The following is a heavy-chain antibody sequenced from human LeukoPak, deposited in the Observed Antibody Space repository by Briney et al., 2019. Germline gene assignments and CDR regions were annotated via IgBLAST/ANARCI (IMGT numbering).Heavy chain of an antibody. CDR1: GFTFNNYG. V-gene: IGHV3-30*18. Sequence: GRSLRLSCAASGFTFNNYGMQWVRQTPGKGLEWVTVISHDGSVKHYADSVKGRFTISRDTSKNTVYLQRNSLRPEDTAVYYGAKEGAPYSSTWFDSWGQGTLVTVSS. J-gene: IGHJ5*01. CDR3: AKEGAPYSSTWFDS. D-gene: IGHD6-19*01. CDR2: ISHDGSVK.